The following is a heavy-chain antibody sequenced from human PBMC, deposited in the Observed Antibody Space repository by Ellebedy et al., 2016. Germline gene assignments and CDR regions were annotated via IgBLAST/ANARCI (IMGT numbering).Heavy chain of an antibody. D-gene: IGHD3-10*01. CDR2: IYYSGSI. CDR3: ARDSNGGHP. J-gene: IGHJ4*02. CDR1: GVSISSHY. V-gene: IGHV4-59*11. Sequence: SETLPLTXSVSGVSISSHYWSWIRQPPGKGLKWIGYIYYSGSINYNPSLKSRVTISVDTSKNQFSLKLTSVTAADTAVYYCARDSNGGHPWGQGTLVTVSS.